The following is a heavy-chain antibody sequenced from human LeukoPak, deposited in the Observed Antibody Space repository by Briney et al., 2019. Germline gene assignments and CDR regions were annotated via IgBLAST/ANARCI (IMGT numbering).Heavy chain of an antibody. Sequence: ASVKVSCKGSGYNFTVYYMHWVRQAPGQGLEWMGWMGPNSGDTIYAPKFQGRVSMTRDTSITTAYMELSSLTFDDSAMYYCATKGGLTPNTLAMWGHGTMVTVSS. J-gene: IGHJ3*01. CDR3: ATKGGLTPNTLAM. CDR2: MGPNSGDT. D-gene: IGHD2-15*01. CDR1: GYNFTVYY. V-gene: IGHV1-2*02.